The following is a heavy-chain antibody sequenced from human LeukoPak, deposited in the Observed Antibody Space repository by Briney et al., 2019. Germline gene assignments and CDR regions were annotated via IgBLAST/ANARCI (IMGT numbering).Heavy chain of an antibody. CDR3: ARRVAARPFDY. CDR1: GYRFTTYW. V-gene: IGHV5-51*01. CDR2: FFPGDSDS. D-gene: IGHD6-6*01. Sequence: GESLKISCKGSGYRFTTYWIGWVRQLPGKGLEWMGIFFPGDSDSSYSPSFQGQVTISADKSFNTAYLQWSSLKASDTAMYYCARRVAARPFDYWGQGTLVTVSS. J-gene: IGHJ4*02.